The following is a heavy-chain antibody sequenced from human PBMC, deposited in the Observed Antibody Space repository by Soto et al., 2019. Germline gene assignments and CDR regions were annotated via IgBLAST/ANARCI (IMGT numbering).Heavy chain of an antibody. D-gene: IGHD3-3*02. CDR2: IKQYGNEK. CDR3: AKRSGQNSIRYYYYGMDV. J-gene: IGHJ6*02. Sequence: GGSLRLSCAASGFTFTDYWMGWVRQAPGRGLEWVANIKQYGNEKYYMDSVKGRFTISRDNAENTLYLQMNSLRAEDTAVYYCAKRSGQNSIRYYYYGMDVWGQGTTVTVSS. CDR1: GFTFTDYW. V-gene: IGHV3-7*03.